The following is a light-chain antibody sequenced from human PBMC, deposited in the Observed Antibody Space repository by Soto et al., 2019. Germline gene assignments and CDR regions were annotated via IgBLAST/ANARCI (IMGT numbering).Light chain of an antibody. CDR3: GSWDSSLSAYV. V-gene: IGLV1-51*01. CDR1: SSNIGGNS. J-gene: IGLJ1*01. Sequence: QSVLTQPPSVSAAPGQKVTISCSGSSSNIGGNSVSWYQQLPGTAPKILIYDDNKRPSGIPDRFSGSKSGTSDTLGITGFQTGDEADYYCGSWDSSLSAYVFGTGTKVTVL. CDR2: DDN.